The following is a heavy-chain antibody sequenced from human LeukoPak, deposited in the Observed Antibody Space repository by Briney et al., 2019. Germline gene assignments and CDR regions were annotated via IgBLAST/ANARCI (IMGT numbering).Heavy chain of an antibody. CDR3: ARDSTGAAGLDY. Sequence: PGGSLRLSCAASGFTFSSYGMHWVRQAPGKGLEWVAVIWYDGSNKYYADSVKGRFTISRDNPKNTLYLQMNSLRAEDTAVYYCARDSTGAAGLDYWGQGTLVTVSS. CDR2: IWYDGSNK. D-gene: IGHD6-13*01. J-gene: IGHJ4*02. V-gene: IGHV3-33*01. CDR1: GFTFSSYG.